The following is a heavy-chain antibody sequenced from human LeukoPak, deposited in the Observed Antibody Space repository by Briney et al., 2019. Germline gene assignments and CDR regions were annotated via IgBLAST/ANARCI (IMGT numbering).Heavy chain of an antibody. D-gene: IGHD3-22*01. Sequence: GGSLRLSCAASGFTFSSYEMNWVRQAPGKGLEWVSYISSSGSTIYYADSVKGRFTISRDNAKSSLYLQMNSLRAEDTAVYYCARSYYDSSGYPPLVDHWGQGTLVTVSS. CDR1: GFTFSSYE. J-gene: IGHJ4*02. CDR3: ARSYYDSSGYPPLVDH. CDR2: ISSSGSTI. V-gene: IGHV3-48*03.